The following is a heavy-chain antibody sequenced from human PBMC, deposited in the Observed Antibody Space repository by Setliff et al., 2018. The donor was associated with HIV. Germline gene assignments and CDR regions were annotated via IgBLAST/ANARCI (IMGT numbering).Heavy chain of an antibody. Sequence: GESLKISCAASGFTFSNYSMNWVRQAPGQGLEWVSYIGTSTSNIYYADSVKGRFTISRDNAKNTLYLQMNSLRAEDTAVYYCATDCAVVGGTGSLDSWGQGTLVTVSS. CDR1: GFTFSNYS. CDR2: IGTSTSNI. D-gene: IGHD1-26*01. J-gene: IGHJ4*02. CDR3: ATDCAVVGGTGSLDS. V-gene: IGHV3-48*04.